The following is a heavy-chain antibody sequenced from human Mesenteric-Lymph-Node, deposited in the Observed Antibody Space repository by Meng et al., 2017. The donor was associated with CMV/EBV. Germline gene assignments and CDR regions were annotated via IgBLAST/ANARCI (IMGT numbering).Heavy chain of an antibody. CDR3: ARHEDGYNPFDY. V-gene: IGHV5-10-1*01. CDR2: IDPSDSYT. CDR1: GYSFTSYW. J-gene: IGHJ4*02. Sequence: CKGSGYSFTSYWIGWVRQMPGKGLEWMGRIDPSDSYTNYSPSFQGHVTISADKSISTAYLQWSSLKASDTAMYYCARHEDGYNPFDYWGQGTLVTVSS. D-gene: IGHD5-24*01.